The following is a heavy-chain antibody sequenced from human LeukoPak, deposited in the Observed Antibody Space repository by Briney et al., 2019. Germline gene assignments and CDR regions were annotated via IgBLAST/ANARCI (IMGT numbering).Heavy chain of an antibody. D-gene: IGHD2/OR15-2a*01. J-gene: IGHJ4*02. CDR1: GYTFTSHG. V-gene: IGHV1-18*01. CDR2: IRPSTGDT. Sequence: ASVKVSCKASGYTFTSHGISWVRQAPGQGLEWMGWIRPSTGDTDYALNLQGRVTLSTDTTTSTAYMELRSLRSDDTAVYYCARVRDYLFDYWGQGTLVTVSS. CDR3: ARVRDYLFDY.